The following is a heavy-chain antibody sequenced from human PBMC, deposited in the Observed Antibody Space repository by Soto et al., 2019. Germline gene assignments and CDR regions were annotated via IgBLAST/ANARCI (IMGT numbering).Heavy chain of an antibody. Sequence: PGGSLRLSCAASGFTFSGYEMNWVRQAPGKGLEWISHISTIDAAIYYADSVKGRFTISSDNAKNSLYLQMNNLRAEDTAVYHCAKNQGVELVPLATVDWFDPWGQGSVVTVPQ. V-gene: IGHV3-48*03. J-gene: IGHJ5*02. CDR1: GFTFSGYE. D-gene: IGHD1-26*01. CDR2: ISTIDAAI. CDR3: AKNQGVELVPLATVDWFDP.